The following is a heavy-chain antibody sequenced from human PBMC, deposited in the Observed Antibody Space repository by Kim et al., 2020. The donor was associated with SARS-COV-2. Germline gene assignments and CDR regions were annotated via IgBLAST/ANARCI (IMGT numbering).Heavy chain of an antibody. J-gene: IGHJ4*02. CDR1: GFTFSDYA. V-gene: IGHV3-30*18. CDR3: AKASFYYYDNSGYSPFGY. Sequence: GGSLRLSCEASGFTFSDYAMHWVRQAPGKGLEWVAFTSYDGNSKDYIDSVKGRFTISRDNSKNMLYLQMNSLRAEDTAVYYCAKASFYYYDNSGYSPFGYWGQGTLVTVSS. CDR2: TSYDGNSK. D-gene: IGHD3-22*01.